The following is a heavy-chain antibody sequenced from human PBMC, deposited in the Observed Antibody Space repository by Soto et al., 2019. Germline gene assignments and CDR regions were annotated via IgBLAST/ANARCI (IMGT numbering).Heavy chain of an antibody. CDR2: ISYDGSNK. Sequence: QVQLVESGGGVVQPGRSLRLSCAASGFTFSSYAMHWVRQAPGKGLEWVAVISYDGSNKYYADSVKGRFTISRDNSKNTLYLQMNSLRAEDTAGYYCASRGYGGRAYWGQGTLVTVSS. J-gene: IGHJ4*02. V-gene: IGHV3-30-3*01. CDR3: ASRGYGGRAY. CDR1: GFTFSSYA. D-gene: IGHD5-18*01.